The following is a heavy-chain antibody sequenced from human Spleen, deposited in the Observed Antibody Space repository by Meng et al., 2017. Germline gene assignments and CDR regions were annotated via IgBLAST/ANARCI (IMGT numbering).Heavy chain of an antibody. V-gene: IGHV4-34*01. CDR3: AGRVATIPTDEYYFDY. CDR2: INHSGST. J-gene: IGHJ4*02. Sequence: QGQRTQWGAGLLKPSETLSLTCAVDGGSFSGYYWSWIRQPPGKGLEWIGEINHSGSTNYNPSLKSRVTISVDTSKNQFSLKLSSVTAADTAVYYCAGRVATIPTDEYYFDYWGQGTLVTVSS. CDR1: GGSFSGYY. D-gene: IGHD5-12*01.